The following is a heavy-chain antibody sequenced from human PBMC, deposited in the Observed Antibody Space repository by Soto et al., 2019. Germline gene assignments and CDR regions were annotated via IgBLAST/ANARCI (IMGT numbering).Heavy chain of an antibody. D-gene: IGHD2-15*01. V-gene: IGHV1-3*01. CDR3: ARDKGYCSDTSCPDFDY. CDR2: VNADNGNT. CDR1: GYTFTSYA. Sequence: GASVKVYCKASGYTFTSYAMHWGRQAPGQRLEWMGRVNADNGNTNYAKKFQGRFTIVVDTSTSTAYMELNSLRYEDTAVYYCARDKGYCSDTSCPDFDYWGQGTLVTVSS. J-gene: IGHJ4*02.